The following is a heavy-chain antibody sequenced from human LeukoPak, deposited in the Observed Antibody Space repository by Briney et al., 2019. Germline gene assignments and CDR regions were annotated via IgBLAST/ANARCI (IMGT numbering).Heavy chain of an antibody. CDR2: INPNSGGT. J-gene: IGHJ4*02. D-gene: IGHD7-27*01. CDR1: GFTFTGYY. V-gene: IGHV1-2*02. CDR3: ATSTWGWALSGY. Sequence: ASVKVSCKASGFTFTGYYMHWVRQAPGQGLEWMGRINPNSGGTNYAQRFQGRVTITRDTSISIAYMELSRLRSDDTAVYYCATSTWGWALSGYWGQGTLVTVSS.